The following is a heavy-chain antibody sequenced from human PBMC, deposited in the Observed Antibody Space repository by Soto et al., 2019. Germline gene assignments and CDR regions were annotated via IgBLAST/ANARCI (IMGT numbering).Heavy chain of an antibody. CDR1: GGTFSSHS. D-gene: IGHD4-17*01. CDR2: IITLFGTA. Sequence: VQLMQSGAEVKQPGSSVKVSCKASGGTFSSHSINWVRQAPGQGLEWMGGIITLFGTANYAQNFQGRVTITAVQSTSTAYMELSSLRSDDTVVYYCAREVGYGDFSAALLDWGQLTLFTVSS. V-gene: IGHV1-69*01. J-gene: IGHJ4*02. CDR3: AREVGYGDFSAALLD.